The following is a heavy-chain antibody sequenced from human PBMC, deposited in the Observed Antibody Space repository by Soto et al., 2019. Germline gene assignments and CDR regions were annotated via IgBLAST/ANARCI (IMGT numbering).Heavy chain of an antibody. CDR2: IIPIFGTA. V-gene: IGHV1-69*05. D-gene: IGHD4-17*01. J-gene: IGHJ5*02. CDR3: ARDSDYGGKVDWFDP. CDR1: GGTFSSYA. Sequence: SVKVSCKASGGTFSSYAISWVRQAPGQGLEWMGGIIPIFGTANYAQKFQGRVTITTDESTSTAYMELSSLRSEDTAVYYCARDSDYGGKVDWFDPWGQGTLVTVSS.